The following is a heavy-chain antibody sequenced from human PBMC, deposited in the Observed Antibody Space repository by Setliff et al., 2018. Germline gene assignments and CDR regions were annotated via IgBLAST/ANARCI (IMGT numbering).Heavy chain of an antibody. J-gene: IGHJ4*02. CDR2: IGDSGNSA. CDR1: RFTFSSYA. CDR3: AKDGGGTYYSRSDY. Sequence: PGGSLRLSCTASRFTFSSYAMSWVRQAPGKGLEWVSSIGDSGNSAYYADSVKGRFTISRDNSKNTVYVQMNSLRAEDTAVYYCAKDGGGTYYSRSDYWGQGTLVTVSS. D-gene: IGHD1-26*01. V-gene: IGHV3-23*01.